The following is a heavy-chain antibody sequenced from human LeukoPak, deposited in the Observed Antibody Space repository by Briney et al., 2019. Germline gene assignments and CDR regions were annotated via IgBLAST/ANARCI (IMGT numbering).Heavy chain of an antibody. Sequence: GGSLRLSSAASAFTFSDYYMSWIRQAPGKGLEWVSYISSSGSTIYYADSVKGRFTISRDNAKNSLYLQMNSLRAEDTAVYYCARRDGRGRDGSCYYPDYWGQGTLVTVSS. CDR3: ARRDGRGRDGSCYYPDY. D-gene: IGHD2-15*01. V-gene: IGHV3-11*01. CDR2: ISSSGSTI. CDR1: AFTFSDYY. J-gene: IGHJ4*02.